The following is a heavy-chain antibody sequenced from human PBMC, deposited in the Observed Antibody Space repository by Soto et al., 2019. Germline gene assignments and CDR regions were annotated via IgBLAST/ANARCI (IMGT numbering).Heavy chain of an antibody. V-gene: IGHV4-4*02. CDR1: GGSISSSNW. CDR3: AKWPGPRYSRSSANYFYYYGMDV. Sequence: SETLSLTCAVSGGSISSSNWWSWVRQTPGKGLDWIGEIYHSGNTNYNPSLKSRVTISLDKSKNQFSLNLRSVTAADTAVYYCAKWPGPRYSRSSANYFYYYGMDVWGQGTTVTVS. CDR2: IYHSGNT. J-gene: IGHJ6*02. D-gene: IGHD6-6*01.